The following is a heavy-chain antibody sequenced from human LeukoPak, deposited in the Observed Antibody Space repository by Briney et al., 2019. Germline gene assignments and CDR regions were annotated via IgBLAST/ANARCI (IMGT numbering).Heavy chain of an antibody. CDR2: INPNSGGT. V-gene: IGHV1-2*02. J-gene: IGHJ4*02. CDR3: AIRRGGSTGFDY. D-gene: IGHD3-16*01. Sequence: ASVKVSCKASGGTFISYAISWVRQAPGQGLEWMGWINPNSGGTNYAQKFQGRVTMTRDTSISTAYMELSRLRSDDTAVYYCAIRRGGSTGFDYWGQGTLVTVPS. CDR1: GGTFISYA.